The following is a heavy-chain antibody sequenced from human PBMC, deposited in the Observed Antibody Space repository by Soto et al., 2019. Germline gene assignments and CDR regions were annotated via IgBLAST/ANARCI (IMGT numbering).Heavy chain of an antibody. D-gene: IGHD6-19*01. J-gene: IGHJ4*02. CDR3: AKKAVSRAGNNYFDY. CDR1: GFTFDSYA. CDR2: ISGSGDTT. V-gene: IGHV3-23*01. Sequence: PGGSLRLSCAASGFTFDSYAMSWVRQAPGKGLEWVSIISGSGDTTYYADSVKGRFTISRDNSKNTLYLQMNSLRAEDTAVYHCAKKAVSRAGNNYFDYWGQGTLVTVSS.